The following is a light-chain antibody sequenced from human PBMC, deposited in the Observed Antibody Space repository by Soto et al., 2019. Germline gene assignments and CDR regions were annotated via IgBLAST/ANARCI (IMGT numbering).Light chain of an antibody. CDR3: QQYGNSRT. V-gene: IGKV3-15*01. J-gene: IGKJ1*01. CDR2: GAS. CDR1: QSVSSN. Sequence: IEMTQSPATLSVSPRERATLSFRASQSVSSNLVWYQQKPGQAPRLLIYGASTTVTGIPDRLSGGGSGTDFTLTITRLEPEDFAVYYCQQYGNSRTFGQGTKVDIK.